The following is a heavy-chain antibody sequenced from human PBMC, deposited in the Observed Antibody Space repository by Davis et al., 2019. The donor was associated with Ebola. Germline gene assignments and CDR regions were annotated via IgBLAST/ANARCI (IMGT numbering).Heavy chain of an antibody. V-gene: IGHV4-59*01. CDR3: ARDKEGSWFFDV. Sequence: PSETLSLTCTVSGASISSYYWSWIRQPPGKGLEWIGYIYYSGSTNYNPSLKSRVTISVDTSKNQFSLKLSSVTAADTAVYYCARDKEGSWFFDVWGRGTLVVVSS. CDR1: GASISSYY. CDR2: IYYSGST. J-gene: IGHJ2*01.